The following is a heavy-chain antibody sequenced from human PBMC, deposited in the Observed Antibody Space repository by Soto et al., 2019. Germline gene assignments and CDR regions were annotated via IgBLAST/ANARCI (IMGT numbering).Heavy chain of an antibody. D-gene: IGHD3-10*01. CDR2: IIPIFGTA. Sequence: SVKVSCKASGCTFSSYAISWVRQAPGQGLEWMGGIIPIFGTANYAQKFQGRVTITADESTSTAYMELSSLRSEDTAVYYCARDFSMVRGAGSYYYYGMEVWGQGTTFSVSS. CDR1: GCTFSSYA. V-gene: IGHV1-69*13. J-gene: IGHJ6*02. CDR3: ARDFSMVRGAGSYYYYGMEV.